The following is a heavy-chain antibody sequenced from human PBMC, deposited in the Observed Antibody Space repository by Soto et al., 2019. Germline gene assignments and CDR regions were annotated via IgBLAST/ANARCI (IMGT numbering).Heavy chain of an antibody. CDR1: GFTFSSYV. CDR2: LSGSGGYT. CDR3: AKSTDYYESSGFDY. J-gene: IGHJ4*02. Sequence: EVQLLESGGGLVQPGGSLRLSCAASGFTFSSYVMSWVRQAPGKGLEWVSALSGSGGYTYHADSVKGRLTISRDNSKNTLYLQMNSLRAEDTAVYYCAKSTDYYESSGFDYWGQGTLVTVSS. D-gene: IGHD3-22*01. V-gene: IGHV3-23*01.